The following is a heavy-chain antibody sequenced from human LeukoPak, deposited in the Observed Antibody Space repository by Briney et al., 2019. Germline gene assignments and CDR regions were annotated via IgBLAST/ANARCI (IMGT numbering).Heavy chain of an antibody. J-gene: IGHJ5*02. Sequence: PSETLSLTCAVYGGSFSGYYWSWIRQPPGKGLEWIGEINHSGSTNYNPSLKSRVTISVDTSKNQFSLKLSSVTAADTAVYYCARSGRITAAGTFKFWFDPWGQGTLVTVSS. V-gene: IGHV4-34*01. CDR1: GGSFSGYY. D-gene: IGHD6-13*01. CDR3: ARSGRITAAGTFKFWFDP. CDR2: INHSGST.